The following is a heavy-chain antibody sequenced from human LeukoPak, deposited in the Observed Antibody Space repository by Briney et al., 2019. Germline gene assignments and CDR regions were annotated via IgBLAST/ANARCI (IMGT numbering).Heavy chain of an antibody. J-gene: IGHJ4*02. CDR1: GLTFSNYS. V-gene: IGHV3-48*02. Sequence: GGSLRLSCAASGLTFSNYSINWVRQAPGKGLEWVSFISSNIITKYYADSVKGRFTISRDNAKNSVYLQMNSLRDEDTAVYYCARDRGYRYGQFDYWGQGTLVTVSS. CDR2: ISSNIITK. CDR3: ARDRGYRYGQFDY. D-gene: IGHD5-18*01.